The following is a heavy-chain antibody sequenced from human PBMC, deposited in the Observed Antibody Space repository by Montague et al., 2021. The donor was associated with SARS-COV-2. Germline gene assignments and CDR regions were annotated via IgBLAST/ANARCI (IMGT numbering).Heavy chain of an antibody. Sequence: SLRLSCAASGFTFHDYALHWVRQVPGKGLEWVSGISWNSGSIGYGDSVKGRFTISRDNAKNSLYLQMNSLRAEDTALYYCAKDRGYYGSGSYFEYWGQGTLATVSS. CDR2: ISWNSGSI. V-gene: IGHV3-9*01. D-gene: IGHD3-10*01. J-gene: IGHJ4*02. CDR3: AKDRGYYGSGSYFEY. CDR1: GFTFHDYA.